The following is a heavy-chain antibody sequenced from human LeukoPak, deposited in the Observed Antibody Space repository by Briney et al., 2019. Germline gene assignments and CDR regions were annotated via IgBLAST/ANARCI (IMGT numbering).Heavy chain of an antibody. Sequence: SETLSLTCTVSGGSISSSSYYWGWIRQPPGKGLEWIGSIYYSGSTCYNPSLKSRVTISVDTSKNQFSLKLSSVTAADTAVYYCARVIPKGFDPWGQGTLVTVSS. V-gene: IGHV4-39*07. J-gene: IGHJ5*02. CDR1: GGSISSSSYY. CDR2: IYYSGST. CDR3: ARVIPKGFDP.